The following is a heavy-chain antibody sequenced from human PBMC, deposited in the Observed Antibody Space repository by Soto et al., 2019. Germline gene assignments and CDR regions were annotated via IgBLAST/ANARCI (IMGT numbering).Heavy chain of an antibody. Sequence: SETLSLTCTVSGGSISSSSYYWGWIRQPPGKELEWIGSIYYSGSTYYNPSLKSRVTISVDTSKNQFSLKLSSVTAADTAVYYCARHYPDIVVVVAAPLGNFDYWGQGTLVTVSS. CDR2: IYYSGST. V-gene: IGHV4-39*01. CDR1: GGSISSSSYY. CDR3: ARHYPDIVVVVAAPLGNFDY. J-gene: IGHJ4*02. D-gene: IGHD2-15*01.